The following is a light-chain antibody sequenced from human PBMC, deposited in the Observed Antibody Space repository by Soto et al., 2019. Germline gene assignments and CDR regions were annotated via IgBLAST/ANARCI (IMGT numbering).Light chain of an antibody. CDR3: QQYDTYPLT. CDR2: DAS. CDR1: QSINNW. J-gene: IGKJ4*01. V-gene: IGKV1-5*01. Sequence: DVEMTQSPSSLSASVGDRVTITCRASQSINNWLAWYQQKPGKAPKFLIYDASTLATGVPSRFSGSASGTEFTLTIRGLQPEDVAVYYCQQYDTYPLTFGEGTRVELK.